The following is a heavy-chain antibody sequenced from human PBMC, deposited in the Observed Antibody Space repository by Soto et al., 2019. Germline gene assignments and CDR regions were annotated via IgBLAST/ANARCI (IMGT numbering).Heavy chain of an antibody. CDR1: GGSISSYY. Sequence: PSETLSLTCTVSGGSISSYYWSWIRQPPGKGLEWIGYIYYSGSTNYNPSLKSRVTISVDTSKNQFSLKLSSVTAADTAVYYCAREDTAMVRPSYGMDVWGQGTTVTVSS. V-gene: IGHV4-59*01. D-gene: IGHD5-18*01. CDR2: IYYSGST. J-gene: IGHJ6*02. CDR3: AREDTAMVRPSYGMDV.